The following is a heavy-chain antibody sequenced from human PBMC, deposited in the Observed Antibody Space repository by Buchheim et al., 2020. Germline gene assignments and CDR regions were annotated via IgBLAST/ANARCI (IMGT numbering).Heavy chain of an antibody. Sequence: QVQLQQWGAGLLKPSETLSLTCAVYGGSFSGYYWSWIRQPPGKGLEWIGEINHSGSTNYNPSLKSRVTISVDTSKNQFSLKLSSVTAADTAVYYCAMEPNSESTVTTFDAFDIWGQGT. D-gene: IGHD4-17*01. CDR1: GGSFSGYY. CDR2: INHSGST. V-gene: IGHV4-34*01. J-gene: IGHJ3*02. CDR3: AMEPNSESTVTTFDAFDI.